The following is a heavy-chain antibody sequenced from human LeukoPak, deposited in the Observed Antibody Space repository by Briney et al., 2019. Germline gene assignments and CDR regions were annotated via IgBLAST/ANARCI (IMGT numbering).Heavy chain of an antibody. CDR2: IYYSGST. CDR1: GGSISSYY. CDR3: ARVGIARNYFDY. D-gene: IGHD6-13*01. Sequence: SETLSLTCTVSGGSISSYYWSWIRQPPGKGLEWIGYIYYSGSTNYNPSLKSRVTISVDTSKNQFSLKLSSVTAADTAVYYCARVGIARNYFDYWGQGTLVTVSS. J-gene: IGHJ4*02. V-gene: IGHV4-59*01.